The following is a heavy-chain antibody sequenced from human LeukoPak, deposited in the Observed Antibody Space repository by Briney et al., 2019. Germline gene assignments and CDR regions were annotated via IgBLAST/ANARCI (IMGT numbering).Heavy chain of an antibody. CDR3: ACGVAAAGWLYFDY. V-gene: IGHV4-4*07. J-gene: IGHJ4*02. CDR2: IYSSGTT. Sequence: PSETLSLTCTVSGGSITSYYWSWLRQPAGKGLEWIGRIYSSGTTNYNPSLKSRVTMSIDTTQFSLKLSSVTAADTAVYFCACGVAAAGWLYFDYWGQGSLVTVSS. D-gene: IGHD6-13*01. CDR1: GGSITSYY.